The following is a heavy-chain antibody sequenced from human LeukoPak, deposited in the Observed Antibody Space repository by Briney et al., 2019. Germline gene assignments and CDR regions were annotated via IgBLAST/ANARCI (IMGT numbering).Heavy chain of an antibody. Sequence: ASVKVSCKASGYTFNSFGISWVRQAPRQGLEWMGRISVYNGNTNYAQNVQGRVTMTTDTSTSTAYMELRSLRSDDTAVYYCVRDSADCSGGSCYSAEYFQHWGQGTLVTVSS. CDR3: VRDSADCSGGSCYSAEYFQH. CDR2: ISVYNGNT. D-gene: IGHD2-15*01. V-gene: IGHV1-18*01. CDR1: GYTFNSFG. J-gene: IGHJ1*01.